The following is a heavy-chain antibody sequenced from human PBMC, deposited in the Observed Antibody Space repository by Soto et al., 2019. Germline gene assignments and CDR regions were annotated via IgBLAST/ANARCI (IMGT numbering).Heavy chain of an antibody. D-gene: IGHD3-3*01. CDR1: GYTFTSYA. Sequence: GASVKVSCKASGYTFTSYAMHWVRQAPGQRLEWMGWINAGNGNTKYSQKFQGRVTITRDTSASTAYMELSSLRSEDTAVYYCARVVTIFGVVPPRAFDIWGQGTMVTV. CDR3: ARVVTIFGVVPPRAFDI. CDR2: INAGNGNT. V-gene: IGHV1-3*01. J-gene: IGHJ3*02.